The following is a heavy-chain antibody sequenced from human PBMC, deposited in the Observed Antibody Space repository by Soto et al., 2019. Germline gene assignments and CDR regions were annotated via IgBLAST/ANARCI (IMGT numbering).Heavy chain of an antibody. Sequence: GGSLRLSCAASGFTFSSYAMHWVRQAPGKGLEYVSAISSNGGSTYYANSVKGRFTISRDNSKNTLYLQMGSLRAEDMAVYYCARWRGAGDHFDYWGQGTLVTVSS. CDR1: GFTFSSYA. V-gene: IGHV3-64*01. J-gene: IGHJ4*02. CDR3: ARWRGAGDHFDY. D-gene: IGHD1-26*01. CDR2: ISSNGGST.